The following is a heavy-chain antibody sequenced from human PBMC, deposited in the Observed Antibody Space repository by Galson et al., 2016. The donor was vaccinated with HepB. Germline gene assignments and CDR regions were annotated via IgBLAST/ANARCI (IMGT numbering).Heavy chain of an antibody. V-gene: IGHV5-10-1*01. CDR2: IDPSDSYT. CDR1: TVNFIRYW. Sequence: QSGAEVKKPGESLRISCQGSTVNFIRYWISRVRQMPGKGLEWMGRIDPSDSYTKYRQSFQGHVTFSLDQSISTAYLQWSSLKASDTAMYYCAIFYFDSGSYYNPDYWGQGTLVTVSS. D-gene: IGHD3-10*01. J-gene: IGHJ4*02. CDR3: AIFYFDSGSYYNPDY.